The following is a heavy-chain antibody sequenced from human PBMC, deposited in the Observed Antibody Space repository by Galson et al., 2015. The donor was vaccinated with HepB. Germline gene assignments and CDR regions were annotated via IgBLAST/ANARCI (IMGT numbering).Heavy chain of an antibody. V-gene: IGHV3-72*01. CDR3: ARAKRGYYYDSSGYYDYFDY. J-gene: IGHJ4*02. CDR1: GFTFSDHY. D-gene: IGHD3-22*01. CDR2: TRNKANSYTT. Sequence: SLRLSCAASGFTFSDHYMDWVRQAPGKGLEWVGRTRNKANSYTTEYAASVKGRFTISRDDSKNSLYLQMNSLKTEGTAVYYCARAKRGYYYDSSGYYDYFDYWGQGTLVTVSS.